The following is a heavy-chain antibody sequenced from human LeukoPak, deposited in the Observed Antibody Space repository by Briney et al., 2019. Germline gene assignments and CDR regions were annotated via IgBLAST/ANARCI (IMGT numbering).Heavy chain of an antibody. Sequence: PGGSLRLSCAASGSTFSSYSMNWVRQAPGKGLEWVSSISSSSSYICYADSVKGRFTISRDNAKNSLYLQMNSLRAEDTAVYYCARDGGYDPFDYWGQGTLVTVSS. CDR1: GSTFSSYS. CDR2: ISSSSSYI. J-gene: IGHJ4*02. D-gene: IGHD3-16*01. CDR3: ARDGGYDPFDY. V-gene: IGHV3-21*01.